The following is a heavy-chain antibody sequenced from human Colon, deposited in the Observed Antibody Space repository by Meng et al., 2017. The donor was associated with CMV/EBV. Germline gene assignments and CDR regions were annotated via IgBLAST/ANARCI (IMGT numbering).Heavy chain of an antibody. CDR2: ISGSGGST. V-gene: IGHV3-23*01. CDR3: ARDAFYSNYGDWYYYYYGMDV. D-gene: IGHD4-11*01. CDR1: GFTFSSYA. Sequence: GGSLRLSCAASGFTFSSYAMSWVRQAPGKGLEWVSAISGSGGSTYYADSVKGRFTISRDNSKNTLYLQMNSLRAEDTAVYYCARDAFYSNYGDWYYYYYGMDVWGQGTTVTVSS. J-gene: IGHJ6*02.